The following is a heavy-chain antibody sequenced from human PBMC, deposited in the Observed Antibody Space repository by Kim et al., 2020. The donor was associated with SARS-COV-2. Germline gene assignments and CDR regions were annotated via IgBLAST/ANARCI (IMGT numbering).Heavy chain of an antibody. D-gene: IGHD3-10*01. Sequence: GGSLRLSCAASGFTFSNAWMSWVRQAPGKGLEWVGRITSKTDGGTTDYAAPVKGRFTISRDDSKNTLYLQMNSLKTEDTAVYYCTTGRGYWGQGTLVTVSS. CDR3: TTGRGY. CDR2: ITSKTDGGTT. V-gene: IGHV3-15*01. J-gene: IGHJ4*02. CDR1: GFTFSNAW.